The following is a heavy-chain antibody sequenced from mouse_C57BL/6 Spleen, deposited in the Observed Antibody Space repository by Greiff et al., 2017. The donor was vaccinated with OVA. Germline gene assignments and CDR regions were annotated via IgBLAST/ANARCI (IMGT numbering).Heavy chain of an antibody. Sequence: QVQLQQPGAELVKPGASVKLSCKASGYTFTSYWMHWVKQRPGQGLEWIGMIHPNSGSTNYNEKFKSKATLTVDKSSSTAYIQLSSLTSEDSAVYYCARFHYYGSSPWFAYWGQGTLVTVSA. CDR1: GYTFTSYW. CDR3: ARFHYYGSSPWFAY. J-gene: IGHJ3*01. D-gene: IGHD1-1*01. CDR2: IHPNSGST. V-gene: IGHV1-64*01.